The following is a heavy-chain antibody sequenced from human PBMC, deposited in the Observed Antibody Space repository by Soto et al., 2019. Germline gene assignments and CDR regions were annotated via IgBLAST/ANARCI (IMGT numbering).Heavy chain of an antibody. D-gene: IGHD3-10*01. Sequence: EVQLLESGGGLVQPGGSLRLSCAASGFTFSSYAMSWVRQAPGKGVEWVSAISGSGGSTYYADSVKGRFTISRDNSSNALYMQMNSMRADDTAVYYCAKERFGELWVRGDYWGQGTLVTVSS. CDR2: ISGSGGST. J-gene: IGHJ4*02. CDR3: AKERFGELWVRGDY. V-gene: IGHV3-23*01. CDR1: GFTFSSYA.